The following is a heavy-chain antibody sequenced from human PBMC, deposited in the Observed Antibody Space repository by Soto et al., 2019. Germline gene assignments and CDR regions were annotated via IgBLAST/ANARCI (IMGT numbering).Heavy chain of an antibody. D-gene: IGHD4-17*01. J-gene: IGHJ5*02. V-gene: IGHV6-1*01. Sequence: SQTLSLICAISGDSVSSNSAAWNWIRQSPSRGLEWLGRTYYRSKWYNDYAVSVKSRITINPDTSKNQFSLQLNSVTPEDTAVYYCARGWLDGDYPYNWFDPWGQGTLVTVSS. CDR2: TYYRSKWYN. CDR1: GDSVSSNSAA. CDR3: ARGWLDGDYPYNWFDP.